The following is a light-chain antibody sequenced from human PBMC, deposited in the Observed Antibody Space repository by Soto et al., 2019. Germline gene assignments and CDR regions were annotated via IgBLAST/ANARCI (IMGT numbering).Light chain of an antibody. CDR2: DVS. CDR1: QSVRSTY. V-gene: IGKV3-20*01. Sequence: IVLTQSPGTLSLSPGERATLSCRASQSVRSTYLAWYQQKPGQAPRILIYDVSSRATDIPDRFSGSGSGTDFTLTISRLEPEDFAVYYCQQYGNLPTFGQGTRLEI. CDR3: QQYGNLPT. J-gene: IGKJ5*01.